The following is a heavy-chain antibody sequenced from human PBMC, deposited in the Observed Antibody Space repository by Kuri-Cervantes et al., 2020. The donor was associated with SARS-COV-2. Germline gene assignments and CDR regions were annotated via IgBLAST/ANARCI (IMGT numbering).Heavy chain of an antibody. CDR3: ARSSSGSYTDLDY. V-gene: IGHV1-46*01. Sequence: ASVKVSCKASGGTFSSYAMSWVRQAPGQGLEWMGIIHPTTGDTTYPQKLQGRITMTRDTSTSTIYMDLSSLRSEDTALYYCARSSSGSYTDLDYWGQGTLVTVSS. CDR2: IHPTTGDT. D-gene: IGHD1-26*01. J-gene: IGHJ4*02. CDR1: GGTFSSYA.